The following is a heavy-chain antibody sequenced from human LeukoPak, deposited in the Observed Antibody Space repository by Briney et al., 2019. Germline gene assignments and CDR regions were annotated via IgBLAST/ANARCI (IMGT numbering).Heavy chain of an antibody. J-gene: IGHJ6*02. CDR1: GGTFSSYA. CDR2: IIPIFGKA. V-gene: IGHV1-69*01. CDR3: ARGLTRDGYKTLGMDV. Sequence: GSSVKVSCKASGGTFSSYAISWVRQAPGQGLEWMGGIIPIFGKANYAQKFQGRVTITADESTSTAYMELSSLRSEDTAVYYCARGLTRDGYKTLGMDVWGQGTTVTVSS. D-gene: IGHD5-24*01.